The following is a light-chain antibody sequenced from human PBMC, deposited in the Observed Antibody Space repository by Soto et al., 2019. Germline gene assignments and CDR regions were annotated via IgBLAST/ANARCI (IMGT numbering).Light chain of an antibody. CDR2: AVS. J-gene: IGLJ2*01. V-gene: IGLV2-14*03. CDR3: SSCTNTNTRV. Sequence: QSALTQPASVSGSPGQSITISCTGTSSDVGHYSYVSWYQQHPGKAPKLMIFAVSNRPSGVSSRFSGSKSGNTASLTISGLQAEDEADYYCSSCTNTNTRVFGGGTKLTVL. CDR1: SSDVGHYSY.